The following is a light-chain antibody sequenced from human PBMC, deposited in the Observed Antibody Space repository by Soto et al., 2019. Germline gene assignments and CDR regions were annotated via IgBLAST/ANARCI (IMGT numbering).Light chain of an antibody. Sequence: DIQITQSPCSLSASVGDRVTITCRASQSISSYLNWYQQKPGKAPKLLIYAASSLQSGVPSRFSGSGSGTDFTLTISSLQPEDFATYYCQHSYSTPYTFGQGTKLEIK. CDR1: QSISSY. V-gene: IGKV1-39*01. CDR2: AAS. CDR3: QHSYSTPYT. J-gene: IGKJ2*01.